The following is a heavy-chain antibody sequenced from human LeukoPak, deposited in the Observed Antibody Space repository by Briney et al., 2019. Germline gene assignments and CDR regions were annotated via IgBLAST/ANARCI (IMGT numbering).Heavy chain of an antibody. J-gene: IGHJ2*01. D-gene: IGHD5-12*01. CDR3: TRLLQTGVSGYYFDL. Sequence: PSETLSLTCAVSGGSISSSNWWSWVRQPPGKGLEWIGEIYHSGSTNYNPSLKSRVTISVDKSKNQFSLKLSSVTAADTAVYYCTRLLQTGVSGYYFDLWGRGTLVTVSS. CDR1: GGSISSSNW. CDR2: IYHSGST. V-gene: IGHV4-4*02.